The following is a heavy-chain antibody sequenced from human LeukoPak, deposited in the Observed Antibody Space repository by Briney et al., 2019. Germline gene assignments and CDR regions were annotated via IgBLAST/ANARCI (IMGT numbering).Heavy chain of an antibody. CDR1: GGTFSSYA. CDR3: ASYYYDSSGYYYPLDY. J-gene: IGHJ4*02. V-gene: IGHV1-69*04. D-gene: IGHD3-22*01. CDR2: IIPIFGIA. Sequence: SVKVSCKASGGTFSSYAISWVRQAPGQGLEWRGRIIPIFGIANYAQKFQGRVTITADKSTSTAYMELSSLRSEDTAVYYCASYYYDSSGYYYPLDYWGQGTLVTVSS.